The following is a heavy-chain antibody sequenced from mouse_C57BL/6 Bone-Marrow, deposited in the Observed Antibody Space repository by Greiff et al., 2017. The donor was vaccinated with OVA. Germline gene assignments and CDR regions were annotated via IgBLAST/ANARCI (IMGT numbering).Heavy chain of an antibody. Sequence: VQLKQSGPVLVKPGASVKMSCKASGYTFTDYYMNWVKQSHGKSLEWIGVINPYNGGTSYNQKFKRKATLTVDKSSSTAYMELNSLTSEDSAVYYCAREGHYYGSSYYAMDYWGQGTSVTVSS. CDR2: INPYNGGT. CDR1: GYTFTDYY. V-gene: IGHV1-19*01. J-gene: IGHJ4*01. CDR3: AREGHYYGSSYYAMDY. D-gene: IGHD1-1*01.